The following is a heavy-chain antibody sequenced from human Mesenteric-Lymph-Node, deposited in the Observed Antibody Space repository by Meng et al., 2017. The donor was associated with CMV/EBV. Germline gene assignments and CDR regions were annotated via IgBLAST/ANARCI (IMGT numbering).Heavy chain of an antibody. D-gene: IGHD5-24*01. CDR3: AREMGIWLQSYHDAFDI. J-gene: IGHJ3*02. Sequence: SETLSLTCTVSGGSMSGYYWSWIRQPPGKGLEWIGCIYYSGSTNYNPSLKSRVTISVDTSKNQFSLKLSSVTAADTAVYYCAREMGIWLQSYHDAFDIWGQGTMVTVSS. V-gene: IGHV4-59*01. CDR1: GGSMSGYY. CDR2: IYYSGST.